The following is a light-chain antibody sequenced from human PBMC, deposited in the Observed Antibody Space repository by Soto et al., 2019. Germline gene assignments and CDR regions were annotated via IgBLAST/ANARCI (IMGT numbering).Light chain of an antibody. V-gene: IGKV3-20*01. J-gene: IGKJ1*01. Sequence: EIVMKQSPATLPVNTGKRATIASRASQNVNYNLAWYQQKPGQAPRLLIYGASARATGIPDRFIGSGSGTDFTLTISSLEPEDFAVYYCQQYGSAGTFGQGTKVDI. CDR1: QNVNYN. CDR3: QQYGSAGT. CDR2: GAS.